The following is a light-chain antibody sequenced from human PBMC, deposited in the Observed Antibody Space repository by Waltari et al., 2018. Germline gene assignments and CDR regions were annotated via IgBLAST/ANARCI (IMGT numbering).Light chain of an antibody. Sequence: DIQMTQSPSSLSASVGDRVTITCRASQSISSYLNWYQQKPGKASKLLIYAASSLQSGVPPRFSGSGSGTDFTLTISSLQPEDFATYYCQQSYSTLITFGQGTRLEIK. V-gene: IGKV1-39*01. CDR3: QQSYSTLIT. CDR2: AAS. J-gene: IGKJ5*01. CDR1: QSISSY.